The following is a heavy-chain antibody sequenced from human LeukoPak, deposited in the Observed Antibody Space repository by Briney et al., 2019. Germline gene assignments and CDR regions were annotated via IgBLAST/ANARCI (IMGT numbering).Heavy chain of an antibody. D-gene: IGHD3-22*01. Sequence: SETLSLTCAVYGGSFSGYYWSWIRQPPGKGLEWIGEINHSGSTNYNPSLKSRVTISVDTSKNQFSLKLSSVTAADTAVYYCARVPATYYYDSSGYSRASYYFDYWGQGTLVTVSS. CDR1: GGSFSGYY. J-gene: IGHJ4*02. V-gene: IGHV4-34*01. CDR3: ARVPATYYYDSSGYSRASYYFDY. CDR2: INHSGST.